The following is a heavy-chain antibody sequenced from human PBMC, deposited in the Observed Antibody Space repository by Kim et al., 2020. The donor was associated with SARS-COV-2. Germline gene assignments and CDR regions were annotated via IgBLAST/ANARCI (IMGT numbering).Heavy chain of an antibody. Sequence: GGSLRLSCAASGFTFSDYYMSWIRQAPGKGLEWVSYISSSGSTIYYADSVKGRFTISRDNANNSLYLQMNSLRAEDTAVYYCARNELLWFGESHFDYWGQGTLVTVSS. CDR2: ISSSGSTI. CDR1: GFTFSDYY. CDR3: ARNELLWFGESHFDY. D-gene: IGHD3-10*01. J-gene: IGHJ4*02. V-gene: IGHV3-11*04.